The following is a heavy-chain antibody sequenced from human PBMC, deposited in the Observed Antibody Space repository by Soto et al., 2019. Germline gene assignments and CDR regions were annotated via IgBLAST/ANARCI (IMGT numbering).Heavy chain of an antibody. D-gene: IGHD4-17*01. CDR2: MNPNRGNT. J-gene: IGHJ5*02. V-gene: IGHV1-8*01. Sequence: QVQLVQSGAEVKKPGASVKVSCKASGYTFTSYDINWVRQATGQGFEYLGWMNPNRGNTGYVKKFQGRVTMTRDTSMSTAYMERHSLRSEDTAVYYCARGIKYGDYSRWFDPWGPGTLVTVSS. CDR3: ARGIKYGDYSRWFDP. CDR1: GYTFTSYD.